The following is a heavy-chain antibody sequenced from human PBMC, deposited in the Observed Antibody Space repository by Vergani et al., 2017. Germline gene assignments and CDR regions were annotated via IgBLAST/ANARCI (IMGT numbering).Heavy chain of an antibody. J-gene: IGHJ4*02. Sequence: QVQLVQSGAEVKKPGSSVKVSCKASGGTFSSYAISWVRQAPGQGLEWMGGLIPIFGTANYAQKFQGRFTITADESTSTAYMELSSLRSEDTAVYYCATTYYYDSSGSNYFDYWGQGTLVTVSS. CDR3: ATTYYYDSSGSNYFDY. V-gene: IGHV1-69*01. D-gene: IGHD3-22*01. CDR1: GGTFSSYA. CDR2: LIPIFGTA.